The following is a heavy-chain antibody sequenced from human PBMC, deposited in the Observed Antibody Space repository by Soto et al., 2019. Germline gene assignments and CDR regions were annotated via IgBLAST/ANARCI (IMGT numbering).Heavy chain of an antibody. J-gene: IGHJ5*02. V-gene: IGHV3-21*01. D-gene: IGHD6-13*01. CDR3: TRDASRDSSARGWFDP. CDR2: ISSNSAYI. Sequence: HWCSLRLPCAAAECTCLSFTVNWVRQAPGKGLEWVSTISSNSAYIYYTDALRGRFTISRDNAKNSLHLQMNSLRAEDTAVYYCTRDASRDSSARGWFDPWGPGTLVTVSS. CDR1: ECTCLSFT.